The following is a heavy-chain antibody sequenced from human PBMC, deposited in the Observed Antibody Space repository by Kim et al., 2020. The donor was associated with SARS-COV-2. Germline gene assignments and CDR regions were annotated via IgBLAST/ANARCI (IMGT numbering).Heavy chain of an antibody. V-gene: IGHV3-23*01. CDR1: GFTFDTYA. J-gene: IGHJ6*02. CDR2: ISGGAVNK. CDR3: AKMVIMDGYNYFYYYAMDD. D-gene: IGHD2-21*01. Sequence: GGSLRLSCVASGFTFDTYAMSWVRQAPGKGLEWVSVISGGAVNKFCADSVRGRFTISRDNSKNTLYLQMNSLRDEDTALYYCAKMVIMDGYNYFYYYAMDDWGQGTTVTVSS.